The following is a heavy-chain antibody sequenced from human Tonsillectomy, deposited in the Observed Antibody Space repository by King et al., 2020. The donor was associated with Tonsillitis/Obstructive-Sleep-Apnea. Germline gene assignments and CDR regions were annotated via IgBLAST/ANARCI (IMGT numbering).Heavy chain of an antibody. CDR1: GFSLSNGKMG. J-gene: IGHJ5*02. D-gene: IGHD3-3*01. CDR3: ARIVRVREFWEWFAN. V-gene: IGHV2-26*01. CDR2: IFSNYAK. Sequence: VTLKESGPALVKPTETLTLTCTVSGFSLSNGKMGVSWIRQPPRKALEWLAPIFSNYAKTYITSMKRRPTISKDTSKRQVVLTMTNMDRVDTPTYYCARIVRVREFWEWFANWGQGTLVTVSA.